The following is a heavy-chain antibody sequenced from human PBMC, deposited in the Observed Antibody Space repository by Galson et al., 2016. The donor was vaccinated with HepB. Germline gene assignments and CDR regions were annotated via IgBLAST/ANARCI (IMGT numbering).Heavy chain of an antibody. CDR3: ARVRWLEPLDY. V-gene: IGHV3-48*03. Sequence: SLRLSCAASGFTFSDYGIHWVRQAPGKGLEWISYISSYGSTIYYADSVKGRFTISRDNAENSLYLQMNSLRAEDTAVYYCARVRWLEPLDYWGQGTLVTVSS. CDR2: ISSYGSTI. CDR1: GFTFSDYG. D-gene: IGHD6-19*01. J-gene: IGHJ4*02.